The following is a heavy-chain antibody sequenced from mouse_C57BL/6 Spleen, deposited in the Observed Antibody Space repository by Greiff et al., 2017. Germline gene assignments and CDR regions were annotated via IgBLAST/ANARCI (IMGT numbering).Heavy chain of an antibody. CDR1: GYTFTSYW. D-gene: IGHD1-1*01. Sequence: QVQLQQPGTELVKPGASVKLSCKASGYTFTSYWMHWVKQRPGQGLEWIGNINPSNGGTNYNEKFKSKATLTVDKSSSTAYMQLSSLTSEDSAVYYCARQAYGSSPWWYFDVWGTGTTVTVSS. CDR3: ARQAYGSSPWWYFDV. J-gene: IGHJ1*03. CDR2: INPSNGGT. V-gene: IGHV1-53*01.